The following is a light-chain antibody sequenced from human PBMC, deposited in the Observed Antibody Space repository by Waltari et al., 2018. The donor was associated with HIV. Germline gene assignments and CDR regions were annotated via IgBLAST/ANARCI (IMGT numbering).Light chain of an antibody. CDR3: HQGT. Sequence: DIVFTHSPATLVLSPGKGAPLPCRTSQAVNSYLAWYQHRPGQAPGLLIYDASTRATGVPARFSGSGSGTHFTLTISGLEPEDFAVYYCHQGTFGPGTKVNV. J-gene: IGKJ3*01. V-gene: IGKV3-11*01. CDR1: QAVNSY. CDR2: DAS.